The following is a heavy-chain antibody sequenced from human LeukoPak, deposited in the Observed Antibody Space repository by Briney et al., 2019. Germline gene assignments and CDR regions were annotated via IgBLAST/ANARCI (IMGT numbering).Heavy chain of an antibody. V-gene: IGHV1-3*01. J-gene: IGHJ6*03. CDR1: GYTFTSYA. D-gene: IGHD3-16*01. Sequence: ASVKVSCKASGYTFTSYAMHWVRQAPGQRLEWMGWINAGNGNTKYSQKFQGRVTITADKSTSTAYIELSSLRSEDTAVYYCASGRGEPPPYYYYYYMDVWGKGTTVTVSS. CDR3: ASGRGEPPPYYYYYYMDV. CDR2: INAGNGNT.